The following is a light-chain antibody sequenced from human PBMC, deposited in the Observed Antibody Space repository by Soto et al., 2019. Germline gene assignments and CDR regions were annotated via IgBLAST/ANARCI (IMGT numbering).Light chain of an antibody. Sequence: QSALTQPPSASGCPGQSVTISCTGSSSNVGGYNYVSWYQQHPGKAPKLMICEVSKRPSGVPDRFSGSKSGNTASLTVSGLQAEDEADYYCSSYVGSNIVVFGGGTKLTVL. CDR2: EVS. J-gene: IGLJ2*01. V-gene: IGLV2-8*01. CDR3: SSYVGSNIVV. CDR1: SSNVGGYNY.